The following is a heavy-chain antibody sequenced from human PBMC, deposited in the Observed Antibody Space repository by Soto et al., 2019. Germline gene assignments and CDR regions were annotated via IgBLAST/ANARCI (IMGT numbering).Heavy chain of an antibody. Sequence: QITLKESGPTLVKPTQTLTLTCTFSGFSLSTTGVGVVCIRQPPGKALEWLALVYWNEDYGYNSFLKSRLTLPKDTSTNQVVLTMTNMDPVDTATYFCAHNLGLFSGYGMDVWGQGTTVTVSS. CDR3: AHNLGLFSGYGMDV. D-gene: IGHD3-10*02. J-gene: IGHJ6*02. CDR2: VYWNEDY. V-gene: IGHV2-5*01. CDR1: GFSLSTTGVG.